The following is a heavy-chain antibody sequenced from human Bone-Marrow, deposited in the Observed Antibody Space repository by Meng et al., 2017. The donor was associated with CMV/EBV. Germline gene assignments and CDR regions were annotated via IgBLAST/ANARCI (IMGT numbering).Heavy chain of an antibody. CDR1: GSTFSSYG. J-gene: IGHJ4*02. V-gene: IGHV3-30*02. D-gene: IGHD3-16*02. CDR2: IRYDGSNK. Sequence: GGSLRLSCAASGSTFSSYGMHWVRQAPGKGLEWVAFIRYDGSNKYYADSVKGRFTISRDNSKNTLYLQMNSLRAEDTAVYYYAKDPVYRANPGVYFDYWGQGTLVTVSS. CDR3: AKDPVYRANPGVYFDY.